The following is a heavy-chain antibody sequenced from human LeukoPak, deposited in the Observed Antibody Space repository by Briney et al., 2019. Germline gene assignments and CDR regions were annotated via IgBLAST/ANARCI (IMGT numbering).Heavy chain of an antibody. CDR3: ANDYSNYHMC. V-gene: IGHV3-30-3*02. CDR1: GFTFSSYA. J-gene: IGHJ4*02. Sequence: GRSLRLSCAASGFTFSSYAMHWVRQAPGKGLEWVAVISYDGSSKYYADSVKGRFTISRDNSKNTLYLQMNSLRAEDTAVYYCANDYSNYHMCWGQGTLVTVSS. D-gene: IGHD4-11*01. CDR2: ISYDGSSK.